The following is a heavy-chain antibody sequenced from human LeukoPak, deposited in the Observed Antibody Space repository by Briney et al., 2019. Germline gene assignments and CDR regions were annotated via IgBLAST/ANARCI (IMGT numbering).Heavy chain of an antibody. CDR3: ANGGYGDYFDY. J-gene: IGHJ4*02. CDR2: ISGSGGST. CDR1: GLTFSSYA. V-gene: IGHV3-23*01. Sequence: GGSLRLSCAASGLTFSSYAMSWVRRAPGKGLEWVSAISGSGGSTYYADSVKGRFTISRDNSKNTLYLQMNSLRAEDTAVYYCANGGYGDYFDYWGQGTLVTVSS. D-gene: IGHD5-12*01.